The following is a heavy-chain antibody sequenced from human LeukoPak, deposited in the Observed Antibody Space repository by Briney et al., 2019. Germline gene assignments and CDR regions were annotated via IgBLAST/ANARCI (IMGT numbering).Heavy chain of an antibody. CDR2: AYHSGSA. D-gene: IGHD6-13*01. V-gene: IGHV4-59*01. CDR3: ARGTDLSSSWYDY. J-gene: IGHJ4*02. Sequence: SETLSLTCTVSGGSISSYYWNWIRQPPGKGLEWIGYAYHSGSANYNPSLKSRVTMSADTSKNQFSLKVSSVTAADTAVYYCARGTDLSSSWYDYWGQGTLVTVSS. CDR1: GGSISSYY.